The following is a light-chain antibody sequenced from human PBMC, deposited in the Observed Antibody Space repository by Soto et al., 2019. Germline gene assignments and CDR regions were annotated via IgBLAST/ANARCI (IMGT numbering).Light chain of an antibody. Sequence: EIVMTQSPGTLSLSPGERATLSCRGIQTVSSSFLAWYQQTPGQAPRLLIYGASTGATGIPARFSGSGSGTEFTLTISSLQSEDFAVYYCQQYNNWPPITFGQGTRLEI. CDR2: GAS. J-gene: IGKJ5*01. V-gene: IGKV3-15*01. CDR1: QTVSSS. CDR3: QQYNNWPPIT.